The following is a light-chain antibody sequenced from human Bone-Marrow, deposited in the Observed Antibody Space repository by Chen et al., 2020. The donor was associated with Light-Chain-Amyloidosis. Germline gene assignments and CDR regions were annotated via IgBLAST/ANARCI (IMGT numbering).Light chain of an antibody. J-gene: IGKJ4*01. Sequence: DIQMTQSPSSLSASVGDRVTITCQASQDITNYLNWYQQKPGEVPKLLIYDASTLETGVPSRFIGGRSGTHFTFTISSLLPEDIATYYCQQYNNLPLTFGGGTKVEIK. CDR2: DAS. V-gene: IGKV1-33*01. CDR1: QDITNY. CDR3: QQYNNLPLT.